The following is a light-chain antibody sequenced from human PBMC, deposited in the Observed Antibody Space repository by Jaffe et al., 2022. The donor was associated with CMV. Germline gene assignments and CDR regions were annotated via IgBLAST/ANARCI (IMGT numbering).Light chain of an antibody. J-gene: IGKJ1*01. CDR3: QQYNSYSWT. Sequence: DIHMTQSPSTLSASVGDRVTITCRASQNINSWLAWYQQKPGKAPKLLIYKASTLESGVPSRFSGSGVGTGFTLTISSLQPDDFATYYCQQYNSYSWTFGQGTKVEI. V-gene: IGKV1-5*03. CDR2: KAS. CDR1: QNINSW.